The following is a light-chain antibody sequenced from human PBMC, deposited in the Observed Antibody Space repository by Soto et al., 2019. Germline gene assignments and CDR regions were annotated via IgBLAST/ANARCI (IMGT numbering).Light chain of an antibody. CDR2: DAN. CDR3: ASYTRTTTLV. V-gene: IGLV2-14*01. CDR1: ISAIGGYNF. J-gene: IGLJ2*01. Sequence: QAALTQPASVSGSPGQSITISCTGTISAIGGYNFISWYQHHPGKAPKLVIYDANNRPSGIAYRFSGSKSGNTASLTISGLHAEDEADYYCASYTRTTTLVFGGGTKLTVL.